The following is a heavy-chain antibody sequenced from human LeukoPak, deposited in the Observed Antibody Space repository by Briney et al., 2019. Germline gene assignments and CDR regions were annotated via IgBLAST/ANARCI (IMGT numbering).Heavy chain of an antibody. Sequence: GGSLTLSCAASGFTFSSFGMHWARQTPGKGLEWVTFIHNYETTEYYADSVKGRFTISRDNSKNTVYLQMNSLRVEDATVYYCASDGDRYYFDYWGQGTLVTVSS. J-gene: IGHJ4*02. CDR3: ASDGDRYYFDY. CDR2: IHNYETTE. D-gene: IGHD3-10*01. CDR1: GFTFSSFG. V-gene: IGHV3-30*02.